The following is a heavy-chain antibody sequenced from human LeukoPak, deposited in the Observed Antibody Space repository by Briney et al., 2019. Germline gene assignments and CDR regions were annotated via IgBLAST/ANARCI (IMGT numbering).Heavy chain of an antibody. CDR2: ISYDGSDK. CDR3: AKVKEDRYYNSRGFYLDY. V-gene: IGHV3-30*18. J-gene: IGHJ4*02. D-gene: IGHD3-22*01. CDR1: GFTFSSYG. Sequence: PGKPLRLSCAASGFTFSSYGMHWVRQAPGKGLEWVAAISYDGSDKCYTDSVKGRFTISRVNSENTLYLQMNSLRAEDTAIYYCAKVKEDRYYNSRGFYLDYWGQGTLVTVSS.